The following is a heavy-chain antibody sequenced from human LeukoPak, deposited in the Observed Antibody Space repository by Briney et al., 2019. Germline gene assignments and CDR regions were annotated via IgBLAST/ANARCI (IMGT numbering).Heavy chain of an antibody. V-gene: IGHV1-2*02. J-gene: IGHJ5*02. CDR3: ARQESWFDP. CDR1: GYTFTGYY. D-gene: IGHD3-10*01. Sequence: GASVTVSCTASGYTFTGYYMHWVRQAPGQGLEWMGWINPNSGGTNYAQKFQGRVTMTRDTSISTAYMELSRLRSDDTAVYYCARQESWFDPWGQGTLVTVSS. CDR2: INPNSGGT.